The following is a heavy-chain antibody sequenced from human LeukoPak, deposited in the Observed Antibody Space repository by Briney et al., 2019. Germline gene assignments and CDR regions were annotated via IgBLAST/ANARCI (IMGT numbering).Heavy chain of an antibody. CDR1: GFTFSSYG. D-gene: IGHD2-2*02. CDR2: IRYDGSNK. V-gene: IGHV3-30*02. CDR3: AKARRVGCSSTSCYTLTPYDY. Sequence: GGSLRLSCAASGFTFSSYGMHWVRQAPGKGLEWVAFIRYDGSNKYYADSVKGRFTISRDNSKNTLSLQMNSLRAEDTAVYYCAKARRVGCSSTSCYTLTPYDYWGQGTLVTVSS. J-gene: IGHJ4*02.